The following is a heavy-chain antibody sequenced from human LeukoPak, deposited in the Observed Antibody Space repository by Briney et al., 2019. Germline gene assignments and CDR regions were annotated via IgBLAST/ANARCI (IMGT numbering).Heavy chain of an antibody. CDR3: ARAGYCSGGACYGMDY. D-gene: IGHD2-15*01. CDR2: ISYDGSNK. Sequence: GGSLRLSCAASGFTFSSYGMHWVRQAPGKGLEWVAVISYDGSNKYYADSVRGRFTISRDNPKNTLYLQMNSLRAEDTAVYYCARAGYCSGGACYGMDYWGQGTLVTV. J-gene: IGHJ4*02. V-gene: IGHV3-30*03. CDR1: GFTFSSYG.